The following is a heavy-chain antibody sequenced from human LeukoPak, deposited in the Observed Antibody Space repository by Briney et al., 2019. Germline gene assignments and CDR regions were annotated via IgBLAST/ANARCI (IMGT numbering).Heavy chain of an antibody. CDR1: GFTFSTYG. D-gene: IGHD5-18*01. J-gene: IGHJ4*02. CDR3: AKDKNSYGPHYFDY. CDR2: ISYEGSNR. Sequence: GGSLRLSCAASGFTFSTYGMHWVRQGPGKGLEWVAVISYEGSNRYYADSVKGRFTISRDNSNSTLYLQMNSLSAEDTAMYYCAKDKNSYGPHYFDYWGQGILVTVSS. V-gene: IGHV3-30*18.